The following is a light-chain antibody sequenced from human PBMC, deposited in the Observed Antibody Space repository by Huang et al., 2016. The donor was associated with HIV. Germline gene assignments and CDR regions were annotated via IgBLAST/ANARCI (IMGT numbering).Light chain of an antibody. Sequence: DIQMTQSPSSLSASVGDRVTITCRASQSIRSYLNWYQQKPGKAPKLLIYAASSLQSGVPSRFSGSGSGTDFTLSINSLQPEDFATYCQQSYNMPRTFGQGTKLEIK. V-gene: IGKV1-39*01. J-gene: IGKJ2*01. CDR2: AAS. CDR3: QQSYNMPRT. CDR1: QSIRSY.